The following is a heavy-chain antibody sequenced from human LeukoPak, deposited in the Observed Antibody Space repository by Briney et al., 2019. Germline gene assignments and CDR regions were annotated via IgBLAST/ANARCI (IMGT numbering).Heavy chain of an antibody. CDR3: ARGITMIVVVNYYYMDV. Sequence: GGSLRPSCAASGFTFDEYGMSWVRQAPGKGLEWVSAISGSGGSTYYADSVKGRFTISRDNSKNTLYLQMNSLRAEDTAVYYCARGITMIVVVNYYYMDVWGKGTTVTVSS. V-gene: IGHV3-23*01. J-gene: IGHJ6*03. CDR2: ISGSGGST. CDR1: GFTFDEYG. D-gene: IGHD3-22*01.